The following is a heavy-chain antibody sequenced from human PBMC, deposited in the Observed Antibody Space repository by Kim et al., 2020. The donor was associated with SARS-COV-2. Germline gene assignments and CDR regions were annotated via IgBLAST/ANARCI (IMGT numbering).Heavy chain of an antibody. J-gene: IGHJ4*02. CDR2: GST. Sequence: GSTNYNPSLKSRVTISVDTSKNQFSLKLSSVTAADTAVYYCARGSWYFDYWGQGTLVTVSS. V-gene: IGHV4-59*09. CDR3: ARGSWYFDY. D-gene: IGHD6-13*01.